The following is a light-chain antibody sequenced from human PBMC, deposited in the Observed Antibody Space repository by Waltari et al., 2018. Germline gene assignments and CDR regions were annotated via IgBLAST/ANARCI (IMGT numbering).Light chain of an antibody. CDR2: EVS. Sequence: QSALTQPASVSGSPGQSITISCTGTISDVGNYNLVSWYQHHPGKAPLLILYEVSERPPGLLNRYAGSKPGNTASLTISGLQGKDEADYYCCSYARYTSLVFGGGTRLTV. J-gene: IGLJ3*02. CDR1: ISDVGNYNL. CDR3: CSYARYTSLV. V-gene: IGLV2-23*02.